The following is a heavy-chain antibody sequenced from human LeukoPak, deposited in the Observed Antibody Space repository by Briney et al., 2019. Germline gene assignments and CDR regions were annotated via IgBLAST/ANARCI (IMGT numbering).Heavy chain of an antibody. CDR1: GFTFSSYW. Sequence: PGGSLRLSCAASGFTFSSYWMSWVRQAPGKGLEWVANIKQDGSEKYYVDSVKGRFTISRDNAKNSLYLQMNSRRAEDTAVYYCAREKTRVSYYYMDVWGKGTTVTVSS. D-gene: IGHD1-7*01. J-gene: IGHJ6*03. CDR2: IKQDGSEK. CDR3: AREKTRVSYYYMDV. V-gene: IGHV3-7*01.